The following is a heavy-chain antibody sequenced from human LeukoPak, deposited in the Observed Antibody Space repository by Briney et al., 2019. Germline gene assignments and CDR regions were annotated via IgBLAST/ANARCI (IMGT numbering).Heavy chain of an antibody. D-gene: IGHD3-3*01. CDR3: ARQTYYDFWSGYYDY. J-gene: IGHJ4*02. CDR1: GFTVSSNY. CDR2: IYYSGST. Sequence: GSLRLSCAASGFTVSSNYMSWVRQAPGKGLEWIGSIYYSGSTYYNPSLKSRVTISVDTSKNQFSLKLSSVTAADTAVYYCARQTYYDFWSGYYDYWGQGTLVTVSS. V-gene: IGHV4-39*01.